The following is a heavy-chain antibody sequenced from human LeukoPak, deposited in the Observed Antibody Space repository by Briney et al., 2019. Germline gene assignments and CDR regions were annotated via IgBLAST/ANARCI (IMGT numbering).Heavy chain of an antibody. Sequence: GGSLRLSCAASGFPFSSYAMTWVRLSPGKGLEWVSSIRPGADKTYYADSVRGRFTLSRDNSKNMVYLQMNGLRAGDTALYYCAKDWSNDESGIDFGGQGTLVPVS. D-gene: IGHD1-26*01. CDR1: GFPFSSYA. V-gene: IGHV3-23*01. CDR2: IRPGADKT. CDR3: AKDWSNDESGIDF. J-gene: IGHJ4*02.